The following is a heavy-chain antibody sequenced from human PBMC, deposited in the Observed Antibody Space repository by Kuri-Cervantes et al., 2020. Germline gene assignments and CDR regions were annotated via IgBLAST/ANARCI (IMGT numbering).Heavy chain of an antibody. J-gene: IGHJ4*02. CDR3: ARGGKSITGSTGYFDY. V-gene: IGHV4-34*01. CDR1: GGSFSGYY. Sequence: SQTLSLTCAVYGGSFSGYYWSWIRQPPGKGLEWIGEINHSGSTNQNPSLKSRVTISVDTSKNQFPLKLSSVTAADTAVYYCARGGKSITGSTGYFDYWGQGTLVTVSS. D-gene: IGHD1-7*01. CDR2: INHSGST.